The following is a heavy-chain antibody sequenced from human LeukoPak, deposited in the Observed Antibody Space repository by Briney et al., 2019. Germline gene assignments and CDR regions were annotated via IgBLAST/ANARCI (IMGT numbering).Heavy chain of an antibody. J-gene: IGHJ4*02. CDR2: IYYSGST. CDR1: GGSISSYY. Sequence: PSETLFLTCTVSGGSISSYYWSWIRQPPGKGLEWIGYIYYSGSTNYNPSLKSRVTISVDTSKNQFSLKLSSVTAADTAVYYCARYSSWHTANFDYWGQGTLVTVSS. CDR3: ARYSSWHTANFDY. D-gene: IGHD6-13*01. V-gene: IGHV4-59*01.